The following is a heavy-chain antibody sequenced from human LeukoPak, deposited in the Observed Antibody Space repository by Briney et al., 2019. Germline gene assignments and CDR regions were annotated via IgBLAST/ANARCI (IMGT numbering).Heavy chain of an antibody. CDR2: IYHSGST. V-gene: IGHV4-38-2*02. D-gene: IGHD3-22*01. J-gene: IGHJ1*01. CDR3: ASGSFVYDSSGQGAEYFQH. Sequence: PSETLSLTCTVSGYSISSGYYWGWIRQPPGKGLEWIGSIYHSGSTYYNPSLKSRVTISVDTSKNQFSLKLSSVTAADTAVYYCASGSFVYDSSGQGAEYFQHWGQGTLVTVSS. CDR1: GYSISSGYY.